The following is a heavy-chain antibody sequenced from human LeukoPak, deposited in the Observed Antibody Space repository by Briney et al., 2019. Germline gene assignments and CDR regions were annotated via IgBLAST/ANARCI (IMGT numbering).Heavy chain of an antibody. V-gene: IGHV3-23*01. CDR2: ISGSGGTT. J-gene: IGHJ4*02. CDR3: AKDRGIVVVPTLFDY. CDR1: GFTFSSSA. Sequence: GGSLRLSCAASGFTFSSSAMSWVRQAPGKGLEWVSGISGSGGTTRHADSVKGRFTISRDNSKNTLYLQMNSLRAEDTAVYYCAKDRGIVVVPTLFDYWGQGTLVTVSS. D-gene: IGHD2-2*01.